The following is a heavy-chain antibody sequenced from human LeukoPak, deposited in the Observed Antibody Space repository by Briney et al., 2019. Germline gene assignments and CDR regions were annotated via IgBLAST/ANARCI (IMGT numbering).Heavy chain of an antibody. D-gene: IGHD6-13*01. CDR2: IYYSGST. Sequence: SQTLSLTCTVSGGSISSGGYSWSWIRQHPGKGLEWIGYIYYSGSTYYNPSLKSRVTISVDTSKNQFSLKLSSVTAADTAVYYCAREVGRRIAAAAREYYYGMDVWGQGTTVTVSS. V-gene: IGHV4-31*03. CDR3: AREVGRRIAAAAREYYYGMDV. CDR1: GGSISSGGYS. J-gene: IGHJ6*02.